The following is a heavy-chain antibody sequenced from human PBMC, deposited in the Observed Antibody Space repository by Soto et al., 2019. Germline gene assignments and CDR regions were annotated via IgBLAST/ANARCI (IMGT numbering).Heavy chain of an antibody. CDR2: IYYSGST. D-gene: IGHD1-26*01. CDR3: ARESKGASLQSYGMDV. Sequence: PSETLSLTCTVSGGSISSGGYYWSWIRQHPGKGLEWIGYIYYSGSTYYNPSLKSRVTISVDTSKNQFSLKLSSVTAADTAVYYCARESKGASLQSYGMDVWGQGTTVTVSS. V-gene: IGHV4-31*03. CDR1: GGSISSGGYY. J-gene: IGHJ6*02.